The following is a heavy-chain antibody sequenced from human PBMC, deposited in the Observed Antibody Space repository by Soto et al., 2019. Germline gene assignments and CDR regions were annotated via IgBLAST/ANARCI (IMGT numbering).Heavy chain of an antibody. J-gene: IGHJ4*02. Sequence: QVQLVQSGAEVKKPGASVKVSCKASGYTFTGYYMHWVRQAPGQGLEWMGWINPNSGGTNYAQKFQGRVTMTRDTFISTAYMELSRLRSDDTAVYYCAGPRGPGVDWEQLALFVWGQGTLVTVSS. CDR3: AGPRGPGVDWEQLALFV. CDR2: INPNSGGT. V-gene: IGHV1-2*02. CDR1: GYTFTGYY. D-gene: IGHD6-13*01.